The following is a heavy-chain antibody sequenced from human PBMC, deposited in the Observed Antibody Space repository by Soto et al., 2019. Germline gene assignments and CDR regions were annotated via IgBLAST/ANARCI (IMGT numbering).Heavy chain of an antibody. J-gene: IGHJ4*02. D-gene: IGHD6-19*01. Sequence: EVQLVESGGGLVQPGRSLRLSCAASGFTFDDYAMHWVRQAPGKGLEWVSGISWNSGSIGYADSVKGRFTISRDNAKNSLYLQMKSMRAEDTALYYCAKDIGSSGWYGTDYWGQGTLVTVSS. CDR1: GFTFDDYA. CDR2: ISWNSGSI. CDR3: AKDIGSSGWYGTDY. V-gene: IGHV3-9*01.